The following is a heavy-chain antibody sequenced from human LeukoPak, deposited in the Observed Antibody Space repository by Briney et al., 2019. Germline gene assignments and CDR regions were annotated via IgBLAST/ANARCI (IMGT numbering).Heavy chain of an antibody. CDR1: GFTFDDYA. V-gene: IGHV3-43*02. J-gene: IGHJ5*02. CDR3: AKDLTGYGGCWFDP. CDR2: VSGDGGNI. D-gene: IGHD7-27*01. Sequence: PGGSLRLSCAASGFTFDDYAMHWVRQAPGKGLEWVSLVSGDGGNIYYADSVKGRFTISRDNRKNSLYLQMNSLRSEDTALYYCAKDLTGYGGCWFDPWGQGTLVTVSS.